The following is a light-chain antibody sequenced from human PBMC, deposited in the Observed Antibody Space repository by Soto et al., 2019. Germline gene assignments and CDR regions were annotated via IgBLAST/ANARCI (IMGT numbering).Light chain of an antibody. Sequence: QSALTQPASVSGSPGQSITISGTGTSSDVGGYNYVSWYQQHPGKAPKLMIYDVSNRPSGVSNRFSGSKSGNTASLTISGLQAEDEADYYCSSYTSSSTFFGTGTKLTVL. CDR2: DVS. J-gene: IGLJ1*01. V-gene: IGLV2-14*01. CDR1: SSDVGGYNY. CDR3: SSYTSSSTF.